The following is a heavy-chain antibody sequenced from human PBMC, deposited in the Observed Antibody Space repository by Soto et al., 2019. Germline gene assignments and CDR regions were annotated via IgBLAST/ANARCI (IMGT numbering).Heavy chain of an antibody. D-gene: IGHD3-9*01. V-gene: IGHV3-23*01. Sequence: EVQLLESGGGLVQPGGSLRLSCAASGFTFSSYAMSWVRQAPGKGLEWVSAISGSGGSTYYADYVKGRFNISRDNAKNTLYLQMNSLRVEDTAVDYCATDPEDDILTGNPDYWGQGTLVTVSS. J-gene: IGHJ4*02. CDR3: ATDPEDDILTGNPDY. CDR2: ISGSGGST. CDR1: GFTFSSYA.